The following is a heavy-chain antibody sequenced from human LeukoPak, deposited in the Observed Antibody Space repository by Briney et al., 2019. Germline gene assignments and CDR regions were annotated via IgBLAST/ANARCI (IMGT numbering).Heavy chain of an antibody. V-gene: IGHV4-38-2*02. J-gene: IGHJ4*02. D-gene: IGHD1-26*01. CDR2: IYYSGST. CDR3: AREWEWPDY. Sequence: SETLSLTCTVSGYSISSGYYWGWIRQPPGKGLEWIGSIYYSGSTYYNPSLKSRVTISVDTSKNQFSLKLSSVTAADTAVYYCAREWEWPDYWGQGTLVTVS. CDR1: GYSISSGYY.